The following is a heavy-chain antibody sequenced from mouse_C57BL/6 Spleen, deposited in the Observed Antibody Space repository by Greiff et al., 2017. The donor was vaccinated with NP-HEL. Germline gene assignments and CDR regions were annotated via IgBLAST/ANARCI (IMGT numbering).Heavy chain of an antibody. J-gene: IGHJ3*01. CDR3: ARDYDGYPGFAY. V-gene: IGHV1-53*01. D-gene: IGHD2-3*01. Sequence: QVQLQQPGTELVKPGASVKLSCKASDYTFTSYWMHWVKQRPGQGLEWIGNINPSNGGTNYNEKFKSKATLTVDKSSSTAYVQLSSLTSEDSAVYYGARDYDGYPGFAYWGQGTLVTVSA. CDR1: DYTFTSYW. CDR2: INPSNGGT.